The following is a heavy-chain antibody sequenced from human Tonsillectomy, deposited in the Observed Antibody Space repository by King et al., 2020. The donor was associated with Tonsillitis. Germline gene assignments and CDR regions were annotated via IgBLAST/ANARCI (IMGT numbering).Heavy chain of an antibody. D-gene: IGHD2-21*02. CDR2: IYYSGST. Sequence: QLQLQESGPGLVKPSETLSLTCTVSGGSISSSSYYWGWIRQPPGKGLEWIGSIYYSGSTYYNPSLKSRVTISVDTSKNQFSLKLSSVTAADTAVYYCARSLVAYCGGDTYCFDYWGQGTLVTVSS. J-gene: IGHJ4*02. CDR3: ARSLVAYCGGDTYCFDY. V-gene: IGHV4-39*01. CDR1: GGSISSSSYY.